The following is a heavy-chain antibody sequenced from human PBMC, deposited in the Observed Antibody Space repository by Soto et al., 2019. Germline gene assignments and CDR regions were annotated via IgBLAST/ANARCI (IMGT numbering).Heavy chain of an antibody. J-gene: IGHJ6*02. CDR3: ARLNGYCVGTSCHGYYGMDV. V-gene: IGHV4-31*03. D-gene: IGHD2-2*03. Sequence: SETLSLTCTVSGGSISSGGYYWSWIRQHPGKGLEWIGYIYYSGSTYYNPSLKSRVTISVDTSKNQFSLKLSSVTAADTAVYYCARLNGYCVGTSCHGYYGMDVWGQGTTVTVS. CDR1: GGSISSGGYY. CDR2: IYYSGST.